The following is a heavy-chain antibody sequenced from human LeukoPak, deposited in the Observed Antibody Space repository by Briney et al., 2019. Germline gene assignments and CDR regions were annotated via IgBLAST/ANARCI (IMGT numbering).Heavy chain of an antibody. CDR3: AGGIAAAGHVTATPLHWFDP. CDR1: GGSISSSSYY. J-gene: IGHJ5*02. V-gene: IGHV4-39*07. CDR2: IYYSGST. Sequence: SETLSLTCTVSGGSISSSSYYWGWIRQPPGKGLEWIGSIYYSGSTYYNPSLKSRVTISVDTSKNQFSLKLSSVTAADTAVYYCAGGIAAAGHVTATPLHWFDPWGQGTLVTVSS. D-gene: IGHD6-13*01.